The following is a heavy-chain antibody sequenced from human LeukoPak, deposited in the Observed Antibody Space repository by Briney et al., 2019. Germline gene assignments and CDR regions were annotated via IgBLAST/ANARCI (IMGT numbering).Heavy chain of an antibody. V-gene: IGHV3-48*02. CDR2: ISSSSTI. J-gene: IGHJ4*02. CDR1: GFTFSSYS. D-gene: IGHD4-23*01. Sequence: GGSLRLSCAASGFTFSSYSINWVRQAPGKGLEWVSYISSSSTISYADSVKGRFTISRDNANNSLYLQMNSLRDEDTAVYYCARGGTSSSLAYWGQGTLITVSS. CDR3: ARGGTSSSLAY.